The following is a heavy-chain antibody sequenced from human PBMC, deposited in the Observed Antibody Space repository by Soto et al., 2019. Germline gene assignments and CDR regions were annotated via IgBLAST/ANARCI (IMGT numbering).Heavy chain of an antibody. Sequence: GGSLRLSCVASGFTFDDYAMHWVRQVLGQGLEWVSSISWNSGNIGYADSVKGRFTTSRDNAKNSLYLQMNSLRPEDTALYYCVRSKGGYSYGTPFDYWGQGTLVTVSS. CDR2: ISWNSGNI. D-gene: IGHD5-18*01. J-gene: IGHJ4*02. V-gene: IGHV3-9*01. CDR3: VRSKGGYSYGTPFDY. CDR1: GFTFDDYA.